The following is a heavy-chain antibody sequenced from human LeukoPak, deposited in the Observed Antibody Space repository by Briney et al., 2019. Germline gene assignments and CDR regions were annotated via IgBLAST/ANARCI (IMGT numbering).Heavy chain of an antibody. CDR3: AKAPLGYVAVTGYFHY. D-gene: IGHD6-19*01. Sequence: GGSLRLSYAASGLTFSSYPMSWVRQAQGKGLEWVSAISSSGVSTYYADSVKGRFTISRDNSKNTLYLQMDSLRAEDTAVYYCAKAPLGYVAVTGYFHYWGQGTPVTVSS. CDR1: GLTFSSYP. CDR2: ISSSGVST. J-gene: IGHJ4*02. V-gene: IGHV3-23*01.